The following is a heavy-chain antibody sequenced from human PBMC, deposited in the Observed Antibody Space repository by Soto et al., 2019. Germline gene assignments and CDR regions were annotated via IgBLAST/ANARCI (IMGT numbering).Heavy chain of an antibody. CDR2: INHSGST. Sequence: QVQLQQWGAGLLKPSETLSLTCAVYGGSFSGYYWSWIRQPPGKGLEWIGEINHSGSTNYNPSLKSRVTISVDTSKNQISLKLSSVTAADTDVYYCARGPDITMVRGLDYWGQGTLVTVSS. V-gene: IGHV4-34*01. CDR1: GGSFSGYY. J-gene: IGHJ4*02. D-gene: IGHD3-10*01. CDR3: ARGPDITMVRGLDY.